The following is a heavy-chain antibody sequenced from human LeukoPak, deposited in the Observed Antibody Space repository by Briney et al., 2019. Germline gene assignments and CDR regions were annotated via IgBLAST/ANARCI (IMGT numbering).Heavy chain of an antibody. CDR1: GYTFTGYY. J-gene: IGHJ4*02. CDR3: ARDRTTVTIFAS. Sequence: ASVKVSCKASGYTFTGYYIHGIRQVPGQGLEWMEWIKPNSGDTNYAHSFQGRVTMTSDTSINTAYMELSRLKSDDTAMYYCARDRTTVTIFASWGLGTLVTVSS. CDR2: IKPNSGDT. V-gene: IGHV1-2*02. D-gene: IGHD4-17*01.